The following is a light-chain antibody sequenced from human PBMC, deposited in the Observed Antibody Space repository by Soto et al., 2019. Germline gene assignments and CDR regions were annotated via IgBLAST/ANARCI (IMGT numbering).Light chain of an antibody. CDR2: GNS. CDR1: SANIGAGYD. CDR3: QSYDSSLSGWEV. J-gene: IGLJ1*01. Sequence: QSVLTPPPGVSGAPGPRVTISCTGSSANIGAGYDVHWYQQLPGTAPKLHIYGNSNRPSGVPDRFSGSKSGTSASLAITGLQAEDDADYYCQSYDSSLSGWEVVGTGTKVTVL. V-gene: IGLV1-40*01.